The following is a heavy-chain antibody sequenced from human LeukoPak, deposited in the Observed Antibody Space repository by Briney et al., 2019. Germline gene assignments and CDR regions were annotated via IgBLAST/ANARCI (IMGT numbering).Heavy chain of an antibody. V-gene: IGHV3-66*02. D-gene: IGHD3-3*01. CDR2: IYSGGST. Sequence: TGGSLRLSCAASGFTVSSNYMSWVRQAPGKGLEWVSVIYSGGSTHYADSVKGRFTISRDNSKNTLYLKMNSLRAEDTAVYYCARDLLTYDFWSGYGYWGQGTLVTVSS. J-gene: IGHJ4*02. CDR3: ARDLLTYDFWSGYGY. CDR1: GFTVSSNY.